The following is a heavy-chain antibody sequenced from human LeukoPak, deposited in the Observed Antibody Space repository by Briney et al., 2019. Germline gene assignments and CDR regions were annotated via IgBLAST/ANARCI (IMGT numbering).Heavy chain of an antibody. J-gene: IGHJ6*02. Sequence: PGGSLRLSCAASGFTFSSYAMIWVRQAPGKGLEWVSGTNDSGGSTYYADSVKGRFTISRDNSKNTLYLQMNSLRAEDTAVYYCAKMSSSWTYYYGMDVWGQGTTVTVSS. V-gene: IGHV3-23*01. CDR1: GFTFSSYA. CDR3: AKMSSSWTYYYGMDV. D-gene: IGHD6-13*01. CDR2: TNDSGGST.